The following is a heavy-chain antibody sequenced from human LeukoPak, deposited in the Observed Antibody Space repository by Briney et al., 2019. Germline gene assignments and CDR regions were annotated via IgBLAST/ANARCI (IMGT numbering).Heavy chain of an antibody. Sequence: GASVKVSCKASGYTFTSYGISWVRQAPGQGLEWMGWISAYNGNTNYAQKLQGRVTMTTDTSTSTAYMELRSLRSDDTAVYYCARDLRQLVRFRGYYYGMDVWGQGTTVTVSS. CDR3: ARDLRQLVRFRGYYYGMDV. V-gene: IGHV1-18*01. CDR1: GYTFTSYG. J-gene: IGHJ6*02. CDR2: ISAYNGNT. D-gene: IGHD6-6*01.